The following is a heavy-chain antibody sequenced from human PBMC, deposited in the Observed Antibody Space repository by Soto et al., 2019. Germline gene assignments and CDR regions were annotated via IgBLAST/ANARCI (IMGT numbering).Heavy chain of an antibody. CDR3: ARDRGRSSSTSRYDYYYGIDV. J-gene: IGHJ6*02. D-gene: IGHD2-2*01. CDR1: GYTFTSYG. Sequence: GASVKVSCKASGYTFTSYGISWVRQAPGQGLEWMGWISAYNGNTNYAQKLQGRVTMTTDTSTSTAYMELRSLRSDDTAVYYCARDRGRSSSTSRYDYYYGIDVCGQGTTVTVYS. CDR2: ISAYNGNT. V-gene: IGHV1-18*04.